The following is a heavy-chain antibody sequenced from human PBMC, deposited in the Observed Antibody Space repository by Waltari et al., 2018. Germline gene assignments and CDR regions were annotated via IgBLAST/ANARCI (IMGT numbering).Heavy chain of an antibody. D-gene: IGHD2-21*01. CDR2: VYHFWLRADT. J-gene: IGHJ3*02. CDR1: GYSISCGYY. Sequence: LQVPRRARVTPSETVSLPCCLCGYSISCGYYLALVRQPPGEGPGWFGSVYHFWLRADTSYYPSLKSRLTKSVDMSGVQVSLRVRSVTAADTAIYKCARHYSCWGDHFYDGVDSWGQGTVVTVSS. V-gene: IGHV4-38-2*01. CDR3: ARHYSCWGDHFYDGVDS.